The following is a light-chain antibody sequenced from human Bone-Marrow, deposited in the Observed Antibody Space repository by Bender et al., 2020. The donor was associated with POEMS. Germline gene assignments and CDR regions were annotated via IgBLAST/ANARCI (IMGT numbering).Light chain of an antibody. V-gene: IGLV2-14*03. CDR3: NSFISRTLGV. Sequence: QSALNQPASVSGSPGQSITISCTIPTSDIPGYKYVSWYQQHPGKAPQLLIYDVNDRPSGVSSRFSASKSGNTASLTISGLQAEDEADYYCNSFISRTLGVFGTGTKVTVL. CDR1: TSDIPGYKY. J-gene: IGLJ1*01. CDR2: DVN.